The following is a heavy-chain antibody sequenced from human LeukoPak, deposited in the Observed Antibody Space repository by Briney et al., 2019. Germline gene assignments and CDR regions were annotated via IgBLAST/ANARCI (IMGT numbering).Heavy chain of an antibody. CDR1: GFTFSSYA. J-gene: IGHJ5*02. CDR3: AMGLLWFGTGGFDP. CDR2: IKQDGSEK. Sequence: GGSLRLSCAASGFTFSSYAMSWVRQAPGKGLEWVANIKQDGSEKYYVDSVKGRFTISRDNAKNSLYLQMNSLRAEDTAVYYCAMGLLWFGTGGFDPWGQGTLVTVSS. D-gene: IGHD3-10*01. V-gene: IGHV3-7*01.